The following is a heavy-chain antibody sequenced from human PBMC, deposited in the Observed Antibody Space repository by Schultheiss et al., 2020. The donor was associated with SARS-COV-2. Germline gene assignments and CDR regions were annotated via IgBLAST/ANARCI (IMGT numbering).Heavy chain of an antibody. Sequence: SQTLSLTCTFSGASISRGDYYWSWIRHHPGKALEWIGYIEYSGSTYYNPSLKSRLTLSVDTSRNQFSLRLRSLTAADTAVYYCARERAYRYGSGSAIFDSWGQGTLVIVSS. CDR2: IEYSGST. CDR1: GASISRGDYY. V-gene: IGHV4-31*03. CDR3: ARERAYRYGSGSAIFDS. J-gene: IGHJ4*02. D-gene: IGHD3-10*01.